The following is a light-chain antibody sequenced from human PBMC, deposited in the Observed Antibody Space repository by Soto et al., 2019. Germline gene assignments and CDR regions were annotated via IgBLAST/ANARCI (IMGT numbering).Light chain of an antibody. Sequence: EGVVNQVTATLSLSRGAQHSLSCMASQSFRGLLAWYQQKPGQAPRLLIYDAYNRATGIPPRFSGSGSGTDFTLTISRLEPEDSAVYYCQQRHMLPNTFGQGTLLEF. J-gene: IGKJ5*01. CDR1: QSFRGL. CDR3: QQRHMLPNT. V-gene: IGKV3-11*01. CDR2: DAY.